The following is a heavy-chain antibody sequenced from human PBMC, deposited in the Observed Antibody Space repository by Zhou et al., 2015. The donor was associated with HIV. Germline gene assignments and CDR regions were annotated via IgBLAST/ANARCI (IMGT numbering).Heavy chain of an antibody. CDR2: IIPIFGTA. CDR1: RDTFNNYP. D-gene: IGHD6-19*01. V-gene: IGHV1-69*01. J-gene: IGHJ3*02. CDR3: ARNTVDSSSGWYRDAFDI. Sequence: QVQLVQSGAEVKKPGSSVKVSCTGPRDTFNNYPISWVRQAPGQGLEWMGGIIPIFGTANYAQKFQGRVTITADESTSTAYMELSSLRSEDTAVYYCARNTVDSSSGWYRDAFDIWGQGTMVTVSS.